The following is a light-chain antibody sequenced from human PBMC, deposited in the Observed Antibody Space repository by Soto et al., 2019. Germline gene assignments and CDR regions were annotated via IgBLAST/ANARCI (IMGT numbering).Light chain of an antibody. CDR3: SAWDDSLSGPV. J-gene: IGLJ3*02. Sequence: QPVLTQPPSASWTPGQRVTISCSGSSSNIGSNYVYWYRQLPGTAPNVLIYRNDERPSGVPDRFSGSKSGSSASLAISGLRSEDEADYYCSAWDDSLSGPVFGRGTKLTVL. CDR2: RND. CDR1: SSNIGSNY. V-gene: IGLV1-47*01.